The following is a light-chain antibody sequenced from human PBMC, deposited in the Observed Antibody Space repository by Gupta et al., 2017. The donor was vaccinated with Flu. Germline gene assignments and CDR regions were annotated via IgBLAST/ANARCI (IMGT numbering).Light chain of an antibody. J-gene: IGKJ1*01. CDR3: QQYNTYPRT. CDR2: KAS. V-gene: IGKV1-5*03. CDR1: QSISSW. Sequence: GNRVTITYRASQSISSWLAWYQQKPGKAPKLLIYKASTLESGVPSRFSGSGSGTEFTLTISSLEPEDFATYYCQQYNTYPRTFGQGTKVEIK.